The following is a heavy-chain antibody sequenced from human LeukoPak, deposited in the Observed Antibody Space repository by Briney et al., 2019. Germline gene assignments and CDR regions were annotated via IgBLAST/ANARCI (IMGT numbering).Heavy chain of an antibody. Sequence: PETLSLTCAVYGGSFSGYYWSWIRQPPGKGLEWIGEIIHSGFTNYNPSLKRRVTISVDTSKNQFSLKLSSVTAADTAVYYCARVQASYYYGSGSYRGRGYYYAMDVWGKGTTVTVS. J-gene: IGHJ6*04. CDR3: ARVQASYYYGSGSYRGRGYYYAMDV. V-gene: IGHV4-34*12. CDR2: IIHSGFT. CDR1: GGSFSGYY. D-gene: IGHD3-10*01.